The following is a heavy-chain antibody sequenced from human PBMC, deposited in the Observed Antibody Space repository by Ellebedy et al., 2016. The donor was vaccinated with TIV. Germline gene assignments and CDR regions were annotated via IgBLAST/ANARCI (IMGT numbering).Heavy chain of an antibody. CDR2: INPNTGVT. CDR3: ARDRSTTLVRGVKDYYFYGMDV. CDR1: RYPFTGYY. D-gene: IGHD3-10*01. V-gene: IGHV1-2*02. Sequence: ASVKVSCXASRYPFTGYYLHWVRQAPGQGLQWMGWINPNTGVTNYSQAFKGRVTMPRDTSITTAYMELSRLTSDDTAVYYCARDRSTTLVRGVKDYYFYGMDVWGQGTTVTVSS. J-gene: IGHJ6*02.